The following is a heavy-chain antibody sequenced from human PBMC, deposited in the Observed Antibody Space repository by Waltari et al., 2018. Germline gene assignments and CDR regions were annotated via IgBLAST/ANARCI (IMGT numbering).Heavy chain of an antibody. CDR2: IFDTGRT. CDR1: GGSISSSHYY. D-gene: IGHD5-18*01. V-gene: IGHV4-39*07. CDR3: AGQSQLSDAFYI. Sequence: QLQLQESGPGLVKPSETLSLTCGVSGGSISSSHYYWGWIRQPPGKGLVWSGSIFDTGRTYYNPSLQSRVTISVDTAKSQFSLKLSSVTAADTAVYYCAGQSQLSDAFYIWGQGTMVTVSS. J-gene: IGHJ3*02.